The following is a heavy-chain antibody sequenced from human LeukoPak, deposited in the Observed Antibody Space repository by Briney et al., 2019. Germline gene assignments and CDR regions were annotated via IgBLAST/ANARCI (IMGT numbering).Heavy chain of an antibody. CDR1: GFTFSSYA. V-gene: IGHV3-30*02. D-gene: IGHD3-22*01. CDR2: IRYDGSNK. CDR3: AKDGATYYYDSSGYYYY. J-gene: IGHJ4*02. Sequence: GGSLRLSCAASGFTFSSYAMHWVRQAPGKGLEWVAFIRYDGSNKYYADSVKGRFTISRDNSKNTLYLQMNSLRAEDTAVYYCAKDGATYYYDSSGYYYYWGQGTLVTVSS.